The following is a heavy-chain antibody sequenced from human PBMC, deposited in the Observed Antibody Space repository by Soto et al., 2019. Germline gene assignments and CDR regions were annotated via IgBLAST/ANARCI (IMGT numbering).Heavy chain of an antibody. CDR2: IKSKTDGGTT. Sequence: EVQLVESGGGLVKPGGSLRLSCAASGFTFSNAWMNWVRQAPGKGLEWVGRIKSKTDGGTTDYAAPVKGRFTISRXXSKNTLYLQMNSLKTEDTAVYYCTTCGGDCYFFDYWGQGTLVTVSS. D-gene: IGHD2-21*02. CDR3: TTCGGDCYFFDY. CDR1: GFTFSNAW. V-gene: IGHV3-15*07. J-gene: IGHJ4*02.